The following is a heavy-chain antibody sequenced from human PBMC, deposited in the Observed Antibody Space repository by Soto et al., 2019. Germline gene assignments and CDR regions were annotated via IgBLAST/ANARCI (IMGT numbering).Heavy chain of an antibody. Sequence: QITLKESGPTLVKPTQTLTLTCTFSGFSLSTSGVGVGWIRQPPGKALEWLALIYWDDDKRYSPSLKSRLTLPTDTSKNPLVPTMTNSDPVDTATFYGARTVTRGGFDYWGQGTLVTVSS. CDR2: IYWDDDK. CDR3: ARTVTRGGFDY. J-gene: IGHJ4*02. V-gene: IGHV2-5*02. CDR1: GFSLSTSGVG. D-gene: IGHD4-17*01.